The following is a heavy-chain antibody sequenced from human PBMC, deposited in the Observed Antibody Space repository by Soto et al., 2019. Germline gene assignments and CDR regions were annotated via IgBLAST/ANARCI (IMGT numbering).Heavy chain of an antibody. J-gene: IGHJ4*02. CDR3: AKGSGYKYGSRFDF. D-gene: IGHD3-10*01. V-gene: IGHV3-9*01. Sequence: AGGSLRLSCAASGFTFDDYAMHWVRQVPGKGLEWVSGINWNSGSIGYGDSVKGRFAISRDNAKNSLHLHMNSLRSEDTAIYYCAKGSGYKYGSRFDFWGQGTRVTVSS. CDR1: GFTFDDYA. CDR2: INWNSGSI.